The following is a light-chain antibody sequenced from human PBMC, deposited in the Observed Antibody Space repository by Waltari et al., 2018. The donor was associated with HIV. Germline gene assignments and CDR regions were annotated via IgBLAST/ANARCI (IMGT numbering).Light chain of an antibody. Sequence: GPGQKVTLSCTGSNSNSGTHYVSWYQQLPGSAPKLLIDDNNKRPSGIPDRFSGSKSGTSATLGITGLQTGDEADYYCGTWDSSLSAGVFGGGTKVTVL. CDR1: NSNSGTHY. CDR3: GTWDSSLSAGV. V-gene: IGLV1-51*01. CDR2: DNN. J-gene: IGLJ2*01.